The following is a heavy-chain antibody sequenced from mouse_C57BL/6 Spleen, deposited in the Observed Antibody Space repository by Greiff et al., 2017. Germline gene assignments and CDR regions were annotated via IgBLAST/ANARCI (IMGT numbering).Heavy chain of an antibody. D-gene: IGHD2-4*01. V-gene: IGHV5-4*03. CDR3: ARGGITTGFDY. CDR1: GFTFSSYA. Sequence: EVKLMESGGGLVKPGGSLKLSCAASGFTFSSYAMSWVRQTPEKRLEWVATISDGGSYTYYPDNVKGRFTISRDNAKNNLYLQMSHLKSEDTAMYYCARGGITTGFDYWGQGTTLTVSS. CDR2: ISDGGSYT. J-gene: IGHJ2*01.